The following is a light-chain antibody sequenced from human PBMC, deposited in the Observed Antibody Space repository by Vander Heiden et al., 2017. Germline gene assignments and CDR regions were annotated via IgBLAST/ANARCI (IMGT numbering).Light chain of an antibody. J-gene: IGKJ3*01. V-gene: IGKV1-39*01. CDR3: PPSYIIPFT. CDR2: AAS. Sequence: DIQMTQSPSSRSASVGDRVTITCRASKSVTSSLNWSQQKSGQAPKLLIYAASSLHSGVPSRFSCRGSGTDFSLTIRSLQPEDFATYYCPPSYIIPFTFGPGTKVDMK. CDR1: KSVTSS.